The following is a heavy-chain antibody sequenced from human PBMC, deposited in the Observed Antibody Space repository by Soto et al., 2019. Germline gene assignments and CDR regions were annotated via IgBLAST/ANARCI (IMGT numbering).Heavy chain of an antibody. Sequence: EVQLVESGGGLVQPGGSLRLSCAASGFTVSSNYMSWVRQAPGKGLEWVSVIYSGGSTYYADSLKGRFTISRHNSKNTLYLQMNSLRAEDTAVYYCARVFEFYGSVSYMDVWGKGTTVTVSS. CDR2: IYSGGST. D-gene: IGHD3-10*01. CDR3: ARVFEFYGSVSYMDV. CDR1: GFTVSSNY. V-gene: IGHV3-53*04. J-gene: IGHJ6*03.